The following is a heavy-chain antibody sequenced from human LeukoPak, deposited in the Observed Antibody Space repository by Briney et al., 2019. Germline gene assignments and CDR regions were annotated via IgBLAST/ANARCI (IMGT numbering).Heavy chain of an antibody. V-gene: IGHV3-23*01. J-gene: IGHJ4*02. Sequence: GGSLRLSCAASGFTFSSYAMSWVRQAPGKGLEWVSAISLIGGSTHYADSVKGRFTISRDNARSLLYLQMDSLRAEDTAVYYCVRDFAFGFCNTTTCRYPFDSWGQGTLVTVSS. CDR1: GFTFSSYA. CDR3: VRDFAFGFCNTTTCRYPFDS. D-gene: IGHD3-16*01. CDR2: ISLIGGST.